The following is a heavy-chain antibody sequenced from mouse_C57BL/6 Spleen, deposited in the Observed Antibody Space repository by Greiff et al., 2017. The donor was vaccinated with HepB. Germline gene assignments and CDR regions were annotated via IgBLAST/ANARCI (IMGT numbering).Heavy chain of an antibody. V-gene: IGHV6-6*01. Sequence: EVQLVESGGGLVQPGGSMKLSCAASGFTFSDAWMDWVRQSPEKGLEWVAEIRNKANNHATYYAESVKGRFTISRDDSKSSVYLQMNSLRAEDTGIYYCTRGLYYYGSSYWYFDVWGTGTTVTVSS. CDR3: TRGLYYYGSSYWYFDV. CDR1: GFTFSDAW. CDR2: IRNKANNHAT. J-gene: IGHJ1*03. D-gene: IGHD1-1*01.